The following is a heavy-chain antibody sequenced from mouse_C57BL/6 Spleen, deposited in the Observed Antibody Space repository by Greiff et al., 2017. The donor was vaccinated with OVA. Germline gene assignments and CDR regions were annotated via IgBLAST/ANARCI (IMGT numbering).Heavy chain of an antibody. V-gene: IGHV1-4*01. CDR3: AREGYYDYEDY. CDR2: INPSSGYT. J-gene: IGHJ2*01. Sequence: QVQLQQSGAELARPGASVKMSCKASGYTFTSYTMHWVKQRPGQGLEWIGYINPSSGYTKYNQKFKDKATLTADKSSSTAYMQLSSLTSEDSAVYYCAREGYYDYEDYWGQGTTLTVSS. CDR1: GYTFTSYT. D-gene: IGHD2-4*01.